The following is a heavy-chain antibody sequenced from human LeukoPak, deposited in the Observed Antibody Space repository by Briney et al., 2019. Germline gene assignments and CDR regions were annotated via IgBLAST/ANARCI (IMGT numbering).Heavy chain of an antibody. CDR1: GYTFTSYD. CDR3: ARDSRRSWYFDL. J-gene: IGHJ2*01. CDR2: MNPNSGNT. Sequence: SVKVSCKASGYTFTSYDINWVRQATGQGLEWMGWMNPNSGNTGYAQKFQGRVTITRDTSTSTVYMELSSLRSEDTAVYHCARDSRRSWYFDLWGRGTLVTVSS. V-gene: IGHV1-8*03.